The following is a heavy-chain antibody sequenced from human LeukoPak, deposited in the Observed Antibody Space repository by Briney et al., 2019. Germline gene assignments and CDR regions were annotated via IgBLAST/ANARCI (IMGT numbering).Heavy chain of an antibody. CDR2: ISSGGTTL. CDR3: LRERGYSPDI. V-gene: IGHV3-48*03. Sequence: PGGSLRLSCAASGFTFSNYEMFWVRQAPGKGLEWVSYISSGGTTLDYADSVKGRFTISRDNAKNSLNLQMNSLRAEDTAVYYFLRERGYSPDIWGEGTMVSVSS. D-gene: IGHD5-12*01. J-gene: IGHJ3*02. CDR1: GFTFSNYE.